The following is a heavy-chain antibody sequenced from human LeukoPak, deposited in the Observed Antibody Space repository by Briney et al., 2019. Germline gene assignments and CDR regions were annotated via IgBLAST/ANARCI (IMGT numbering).Heavy chain of an antibody. Sequence: KPSETLSLTCAVYGGSFSGYYWSWIRQPPGKGLEWIGEINHSGSTNYNPSLKSRVTISVDTSKNQFSLKLSSVTAADTAVYYCARVEGGYCSGGSCPLDYWGQGTLVTVSS. V-gene: IGHV4-34*01. CDR2: INHSGST. J-gene: IGHJ4*02. CDR1: GGSFSGYY. CDR3: ARVEGGYCSGGSCPLDY. D-gene: IGHD2-15*01.